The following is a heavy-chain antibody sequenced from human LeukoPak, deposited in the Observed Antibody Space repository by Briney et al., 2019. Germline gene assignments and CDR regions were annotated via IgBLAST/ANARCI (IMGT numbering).Heavy chain of an antibody. CDR2: IGGSGGST. Sequence: GGSLRLSCAASGLTFSTYAMSWVRQAPGKGLEWVSAIGGSGGSTYYADSVKGRFTISRDNSKNTLYLQMNSLRAEDTAVYYCVREGSIVGATGAFDIWGQGTMVTVSS. D-gene: IGHD1-26*01. J-gene: IGHJ3*02. CDR1: GLTFSTYA. V-gene: IGHV3-23*01. CDR3: VREGSIVGATGAFDI.